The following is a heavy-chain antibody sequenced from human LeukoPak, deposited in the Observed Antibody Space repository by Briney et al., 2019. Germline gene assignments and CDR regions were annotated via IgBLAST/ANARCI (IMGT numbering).Heavy chain of an antibody. Sequence: GESLKIPCKGSGYSFTISWFGWVRQMPGKGLEWMGVSYPGDSDTRYSPSFQGQVTISADKSISTAYLQWSSLKASDTAMYYCACLTRYSSGWPFSFDYWGQGTLVTVSS. D-gene: IGHD6-25*01. J-gene: IGHJ4*02. CDR3: ACLTRYSSGWPFSFDY. V-gene: IGHV5-51*01. CDR1: GYSFTISW. CDR2: SYPGDSDT.